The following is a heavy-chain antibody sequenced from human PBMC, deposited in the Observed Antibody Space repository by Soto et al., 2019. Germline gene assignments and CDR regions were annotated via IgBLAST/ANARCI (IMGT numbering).Heavy chain of an antibody. CDR2: INHSGST. J-gene: IGHJ6*02. V-gene: IGHV4-34*01. CDR3: ARGLNVRYYYGMDV. D-gene: IGHD1-1*01. CDR1: GGSFSGYY. Sequence: SETLSLTCAVYGGSFSGYYWSWIRQPPGKGLEWIGEINHSGSTNYNPSLKSRVTISVDTSKNQFSLKLSSVTAADTAVYYCARGLNVRYYYGMDVWGQGTKVPVSS.